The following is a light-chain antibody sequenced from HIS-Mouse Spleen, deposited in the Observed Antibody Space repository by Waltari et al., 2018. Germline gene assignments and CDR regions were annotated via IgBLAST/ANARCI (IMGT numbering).Light chain of an antibody. Sequence: SYELTQPPSVSVSPGQTARHTCSGDALPKQDAYWYQQKPGQAPVLVIYKDSERPSGIPERFSGSSSGTTVTLTISGVQAEDEADYYCQSADSSGTYWVFGGGTKLTVL. CDR1: ALPKQD. CDR2: KDS. CDR3: QSADSSGTYWV. J-gene: IGLJ3*02. V-gene: IGLV3-25*03.